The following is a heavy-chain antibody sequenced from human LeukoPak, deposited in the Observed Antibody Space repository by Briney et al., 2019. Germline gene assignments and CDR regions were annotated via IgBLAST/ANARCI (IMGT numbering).Heavy chain of an antibody. CDR1: NDPISSDYF. V-gene: IGHV4-38-2*02. Sequence: PSETLSLTCTVSNDPISSDYFWAWIRQAPGKGLAYLGSVSHSGDTFYNPSLKARVSISVDTSKNLFSLKLTSVTAADTAIYYCAREREYYYMDVWGKGTTVSVSS. CDR3: AREREYYYMDV. CDR2: VSHSGDT. J-gene: IGHJ6*03.